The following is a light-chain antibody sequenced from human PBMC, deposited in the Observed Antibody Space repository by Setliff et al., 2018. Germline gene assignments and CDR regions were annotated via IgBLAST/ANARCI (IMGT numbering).Light chain of an antibody. Sequence: QSALTQPASVSGSLGQSITISCTGTSSDIGGDNYVSWYQQFPGKAPQLIISDANYRPSGVSHRFSGSKSGYTASLTISGLQPDDEADYYCSSYTRSDTYVFGGGTKVTVL. CDR1: SSDIGGDNY. V-gene: IGLV2-14*03. J-gene: IGLJ1*01. CDR2: DAN. CDR3: SSYTRSDTYV.